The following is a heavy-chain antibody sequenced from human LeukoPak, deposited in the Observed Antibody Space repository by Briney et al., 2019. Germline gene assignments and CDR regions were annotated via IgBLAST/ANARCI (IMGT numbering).Heavy chain of an antibody. D-gene: IGHD6-19*01. V-gene: IGHV3-21*01. Sequence: GGSLRLSCAASGFTFSSYSMNWVRQAPGKGLEWVSSISSSSSYIYYADSVKGRFTISRDNAKNSLYLQMNSLRAEDTAVYYCARYGVIAVAGTGGDWGQGTPVTVSS. J-gene: IGHJ4*02. CDR3: ARYGVIAVAGTGGD. CDR2: ISSSSSYI. CDR1: GFTFSSYS.